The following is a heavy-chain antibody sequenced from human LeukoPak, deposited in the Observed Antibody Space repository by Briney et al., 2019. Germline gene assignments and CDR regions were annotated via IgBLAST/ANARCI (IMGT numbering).Heavy chain of an antibody. CDR2: ISYDGSNK. J-gene: IGHJ3*02. Sequence: GRSLRLSCAASGFTFSSYAMHWVRQAPGKGLEWVAVISYDGSNKYYADSVKGRFTISRDNSKNTLYLQMNSLRAEDTAVYYCAREYYYDSSGYLPNAFDIWGQGTMVTVSS. CDR3: AREYYYDSSGYLPNAFDI. V-gene: IGHV3-30*04. CDR1: GFTFSSYA. D-gene: IGHD3-22*01.